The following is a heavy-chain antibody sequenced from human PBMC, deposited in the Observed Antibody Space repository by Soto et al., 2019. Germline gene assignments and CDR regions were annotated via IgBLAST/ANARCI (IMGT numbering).Heavy chain of an antibody. D-gene: IGHD3-22*01. V-gene: IGHV4-39*01. CDR2: IYYSGST. CDR1: SGSISSSYY. J-gene: IGHJ4*02. CDR3: ARHDSYDYYDSSGYSFFDY. Sequence: SGTLSLTCTVCSGSISSSYYWGWIRQPPGKGLEWIGSIYYSGSTYYNPSLKSRVTISVDTSKNQFSLKLSSVTAADTAVYYCARHDSYDYYDSSGYSFFDYWGQGTLVTVS.